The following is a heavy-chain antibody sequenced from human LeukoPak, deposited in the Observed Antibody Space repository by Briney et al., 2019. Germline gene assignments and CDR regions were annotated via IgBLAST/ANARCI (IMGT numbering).Heavy chain of an antibody. Sequence: SETLSLTCAVYGGSFSSYYWSWIRQPPGKGLEWIGEINHSGSTNYNPSLKSRVTISVDTSKNQFSLKLSSVTAADTAVYYCARGRAAAGSTYYFDYWGQGTLVTVSS. CDR2: INHSGST. V-gene: IGHV4-34*01. J-gene: IGHJ4*02. CDR1: GGSFSSYY. D-gene: IGHD6-13*01. CDR3: ARGRAAAGSTYYFDY.